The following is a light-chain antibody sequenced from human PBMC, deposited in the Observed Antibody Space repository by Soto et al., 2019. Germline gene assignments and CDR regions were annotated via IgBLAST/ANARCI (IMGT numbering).Light chain of an antibody. J-gene: IGKJ1*01. Sequence: DVVMTQSPDSLAVSLGERATINCRSSQSVRFRSNNKNYLAWYQQKPGQPPKLLISWASSRESGVPDRFTGSGSGTQFTLTINSLQAEDVALYYCQQYYDTLRTFGHGTKVEIK. CDR3: QQYYDTLRT. V-gene: IGKV4-1*01. CDR1: QSVRFRSNNKNY. CDR2: WAS.